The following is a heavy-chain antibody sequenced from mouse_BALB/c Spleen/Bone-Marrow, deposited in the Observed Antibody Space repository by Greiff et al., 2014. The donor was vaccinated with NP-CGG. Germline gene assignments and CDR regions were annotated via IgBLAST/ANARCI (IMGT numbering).Heavy chain of an antibody. V-gene: IGHV2-9*02. CDR1: GFSLTSYG. CDR3: ARGSTTATFAY. D-gene: IGHD1-2*01. J-gene: IGHJ3*01. Sequence: VMLVESGPGLVAPSQSLSITCTVSGFSLTSYGVHWVRQPPGKGLEWLGVIWAGGSTNYNSALVSRLSISKDNSKSQVFLKMNSLQTDDTAMYYCARGSTTATFAYWGQGTLVTVSA. CDR2: IWAGGST.